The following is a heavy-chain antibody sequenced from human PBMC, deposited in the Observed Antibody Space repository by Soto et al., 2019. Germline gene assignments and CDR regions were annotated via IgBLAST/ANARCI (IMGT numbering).Heavy chain of an antibody. Sequence: PSETLSLTCTVSGGSISSYYWSWIRQPPGEGLEWIGYIYYSGSTNYNPSLKSRVTISVDTSKNQFSLKLSSVTAADTAVYYCARFSGSYNDRYFDCWGRGTLVTVS. V-gene: IGHV4-59*08. J-gene: IGHJ4*02. CDR1: GGSISSYY. CDR3: ARFSGSYNDRYFDC. CDR2: IYYSGST. D-gene: IGHD1-26*01.